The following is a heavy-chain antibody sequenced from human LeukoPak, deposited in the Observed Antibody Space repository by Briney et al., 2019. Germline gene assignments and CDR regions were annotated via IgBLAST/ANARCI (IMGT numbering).Heavy chain of an antibody. CDR1: GYTFTSYD. D-gene: IGHD3-22*01. V-gene: IGHV1-8*01. J-gene: IGHJ4*02. CDR3: ARGPLFPPDSSANTWGDYFDY. CDR2: MNPNSGNT. Sequence: ASVKVSCKASGYTFTSYDINWVRQATGQGHEWMGWMNPNSGNTGYAQKFQGRVTMTRNTSISTAYMELSSLRSEDTAVYYCARGPLFPPDSSANTWGDYFDYWGQGTLVTVSS.